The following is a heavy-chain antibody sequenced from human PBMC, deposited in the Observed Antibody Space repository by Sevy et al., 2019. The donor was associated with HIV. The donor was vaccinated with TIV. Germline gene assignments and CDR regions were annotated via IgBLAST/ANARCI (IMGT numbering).Heavy chain of an antibody. CDR2: IRSKAYGGTT. CDR1: GFTFGDYA. J-gene: IGHJ4*02. V-gene: IGHV3-49*04. CDR3: TRDGEASQHY. Sequence: GGSLRLSCTASGFTFGDYAMSWVRQAPGKGLEWVGFIRSKAYGGTTEYAASVKGRFTISRDDSKSIAYLQMNSLKTEDTAVYYCTRDGEASQHYWGQGTLVTVSS. D-gene: IGHD7-27*01.